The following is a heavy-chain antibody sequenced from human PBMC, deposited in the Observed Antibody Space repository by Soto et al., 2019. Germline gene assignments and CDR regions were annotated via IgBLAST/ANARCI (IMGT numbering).Heavy chain of an antibody. J-gene: IGHJ5*02. Sequence: GSGPTLVNPTPTLTLTCTFSGFSISTTGVAVGWIRQPPGKALEWLALIYWNDNKRYSPSLKTRLTITKDTSKNQVVLTVTNMDPVDTATYYCAHRFDWDYVRWFDPWGQGTLFPVSS. CDR2: IYWNDNK. CDR1: GFSISTTGVA. D-gene: IGHD1-7*01. CDR3: AHRFDWDYVRWFDP. V-gene: IGHV2-5*01.